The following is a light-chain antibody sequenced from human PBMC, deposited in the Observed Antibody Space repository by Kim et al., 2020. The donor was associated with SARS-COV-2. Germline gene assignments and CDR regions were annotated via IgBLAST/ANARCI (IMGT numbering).Light chain of an antibody. CDR2: GAS. Sequence: SPGERAPLSCRASQSVSSSYLAWYQQKPGHAPRLLIYGASSRATGIPDSFSGSGSGTDFTLTISRLEPEDFAVYYCQQYGSSPWTFGQGTKVEIK. J-gene: IGKJ1*01. CDR3: QQYGSSPWT. CDR1: QSVSSSY. V-gene: IGKV3-20*01.